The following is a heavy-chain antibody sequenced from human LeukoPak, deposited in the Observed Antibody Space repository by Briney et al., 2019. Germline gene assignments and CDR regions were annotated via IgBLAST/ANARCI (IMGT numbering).Heavy chain of an antibody. V-gene: IGHV4-39*07. CDR1: GGSISSSSYH. CDR3: ARGGQEMDY. J-gene: IGHJ4*02. CDR2: FFYSGST. Sequence: SETLSLTCTVSGGSISSSSYHWGWIRQPPGKGLEWIGTFFYSGSTYYNPSLMRRVTISVDTSKNQFSLKLTSVTAADTAVYYCARGGQEMDYWGQGSLVTVSS.